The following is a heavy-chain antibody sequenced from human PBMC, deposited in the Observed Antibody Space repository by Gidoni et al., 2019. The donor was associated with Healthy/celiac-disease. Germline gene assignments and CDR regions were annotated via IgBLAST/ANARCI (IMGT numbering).Heavy chain of an antibody. CDR3: ARDYYDSSGYYVLRD. V-gene: IGHV3-48*03. CDR2: ISSSGSTI. J-gene: IGHJ4*02. CDR1: GFTFSSYE. D-gene: IGHD3-22*01. Sequence: AASGFTFSSYEMNWVRQAPGKGLEWVSYISSSGSTIYYADSVKGRFTISRDNAKNSLYLQMNSLRAEDTAVYYCARDYYDSSGYYVLRDWGQGTLVTVSS.